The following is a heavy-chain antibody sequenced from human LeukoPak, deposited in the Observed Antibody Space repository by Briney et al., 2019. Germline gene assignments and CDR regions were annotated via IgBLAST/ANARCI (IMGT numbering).Heavy chain of an antibody. V-gene: IGHV3-30*18. CDR2: ISYDGSNK. CDR3: AKDLFIVLMVYAQDY. CDR1: GFTFSNYG. Sequence: PGGSLRLSCAASGFTFSNYGMHWVRQAPGKGLEWVAVISYDGSNKYYADSVKGRFTISRDNSKNTLYLQMNSLRAEDTAVYYCAKDLFIVLMVYAQDYWGQGTLVTVSS. J-gene: IGHJ4*02. D-gene: IGHD2-8*01.